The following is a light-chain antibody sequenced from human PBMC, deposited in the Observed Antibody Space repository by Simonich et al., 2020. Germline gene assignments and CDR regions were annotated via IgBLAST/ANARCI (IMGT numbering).Light chain of an antibody. J-gene: IGLJ2*01. CDR2: QDS. Sequence: SYELTQPPSVSVSPGQTASITCSGDKLGEKYACWYQQKPGQSPVLVIYQDSKRPSGFPERFSGSNSGNTATLTISGTQAMDEADYYCQAWDSSVVFGGGTKLTVL. CDR1: KLGEKY. CDR3: QAWDSSVV. V-gene: IGLV3-1*01.